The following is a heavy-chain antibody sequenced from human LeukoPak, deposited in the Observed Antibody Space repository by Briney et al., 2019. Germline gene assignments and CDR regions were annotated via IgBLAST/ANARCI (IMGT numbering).Heavy chain of an antibody. CDR3: ARTIFGVVSPYFDY. CDR1: GLSLSTRGMR. J-gene: IGHJ4*02. CDR2: LDWDDDK. Sequence: SGPTLPHPNYPLTLTCTFSGLSLSTRGMRVSWIRQPPVKALEWLALLDWDDDKYYSTSLKTRLTISKDTSKNQVVLTMTNMDPVDTATYYCARTIFGVVSPYFDYWGQGTLVTVSS. D-gene: IGHD3-3*01. V-gene: IGHV2-70*01.